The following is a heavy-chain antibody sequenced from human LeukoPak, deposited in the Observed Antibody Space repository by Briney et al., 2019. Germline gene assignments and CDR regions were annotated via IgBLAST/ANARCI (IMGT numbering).Heavy chain of an antibody. CDR3: ASGGSGSEDY. CDR2: INHSGST. Sequence: SETLSLTCAVYGGSFSGYYWSWIRQPPGKGLEWIGEINHSGSTNYNPSLKSRVTIPVDTSKNQFSLKLSSVTAADTAVYYCASGGSGSEDYWGQGTLVTVSS. CDR1: GGSFSGYY. J-gene: IGHJ4*02. V-gene: IGHV4-34*01. D-gene: IGHD1-26*01.